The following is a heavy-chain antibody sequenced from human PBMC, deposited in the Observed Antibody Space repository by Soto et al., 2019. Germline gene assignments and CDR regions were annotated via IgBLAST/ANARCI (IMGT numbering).Heavy chain of an antibody. D-gene: IGHD3-22*01. Sequence: EVQLVESGGGLVQPGRSLRLSCAASGFKFEDYAMFWVRQPPGKGLEWVSGIGWNSGNIVYADSVKGRFTISRDNAKNSLYLQMNSLRPEDTALYYCVKDTYDTSGYWGYFDYWGQGTQVTVSS. J-gene: IGHJ4*02. V-gene: IGHV3-9*01. CDR2: IGWNSGNI. CDR3: VKDTYDTSGYWGYFDY. CDR1: GFKFEDYA.